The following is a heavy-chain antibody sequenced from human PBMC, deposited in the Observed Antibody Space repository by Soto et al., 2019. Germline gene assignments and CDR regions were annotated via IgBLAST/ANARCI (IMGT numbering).Heavy chain of an antibody. D-gene: IGHD3-3*01. V-gene: IGHV3-73*01. Sequence: QPGGSLRLSCAASGFTFSGSAMHWVRQASGKGLEWVGRIRSKANSYATAYAASVKGRFTISRDDSKNTAYLQMNSLKTEDTAVYYCTRLEMASGNSAYWGQGTLVTVSS. CDR1: GFTFSGSA. CDR2: IRSKANSYAT. CDR3: TRLEMASGNSAY. J-gene: IGHJ4*02.